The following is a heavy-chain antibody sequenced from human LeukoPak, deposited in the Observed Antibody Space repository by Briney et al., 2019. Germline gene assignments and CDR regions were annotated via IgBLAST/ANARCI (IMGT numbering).Heavy chain of an antibody. CDR3: AREEDWFDP. CDR1: GGSFSDYY. CDR2: INHSGGT. V-gene: IGHV4-34*01. J-gene: IGHJ5*02. Sequence: SETLSLTCAVYGGSFSDYYWSWIRQPPGKGLEWIGEINHSGGTKYNPSLKSRVTISVDTSKNQFSLKLSSVTAADTAMYYCAREEDWFDPWGQGTLVTVSS.